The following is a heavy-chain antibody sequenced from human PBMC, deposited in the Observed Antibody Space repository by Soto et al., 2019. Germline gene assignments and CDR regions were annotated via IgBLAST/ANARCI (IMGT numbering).Heavy chain of an antibody. CDR3: ARIADCSTTSCSSPSRFHVRGYYDYYGLDV. V-gene: IGHV1-18*04. Sequence: QVQLVQSGAEVKRPGASVKVTCKASAYSFSSYGITWVRQAPGQGLEWVGWISAYNGNFNYAQKYEGRATLTTDTATSTAYMELSSLRSADTAVYYCARIADCSTTSCSSPSRFHVRGYYDYYGLDVWGQGTTVTVSS. D-gene: IGHD2-2*01. CDR1: AYSFSSYG. J-gene: IGHJ6*02. CDR2: ISAYNGNF.